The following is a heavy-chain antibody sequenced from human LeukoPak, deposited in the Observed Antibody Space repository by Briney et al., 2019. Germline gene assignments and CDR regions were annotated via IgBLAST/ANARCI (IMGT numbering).Heavy chain of an antibody. D-gene: IGHD3-10*01. CDR3: ARDSGTTGEVKFDP. Sequence: SETLSLTCAVYGGSFNGYYWSWIRQPPGKGLEWIGEINHSGSTNYSPSLKSRVTLSVDTSKNQFPLKLSSVTAADTAVYYCARDSGTTGEVKFDPWDQGTLVTVSS. CDR1: GGSFNGYY. V-gene: IGHV4-34*01. CDR2: INHSGST. J-gene: IGHJ5*02.